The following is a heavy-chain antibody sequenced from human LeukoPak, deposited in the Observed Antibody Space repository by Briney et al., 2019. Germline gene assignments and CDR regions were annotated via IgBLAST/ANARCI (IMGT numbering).Heavy chain of an antibody. D-gene: IGHD5-18*01. V-gene: IGHV1-58*02. Sequence: SVKVSCKASGFTFTSSAMPWVRQARGQRLEWIGWIVVGSGNTNYAQKFQERVTITRDMSTSTAYMELSSLRSEDTAVYYCAAGYSSILPNGYWGQGTLVTVSS. CDR2: IVVGSGNT. CDR3: AAGYSSILPNGY. J-gene: IGHJ4*02. CDR1: GFTFTSSA.